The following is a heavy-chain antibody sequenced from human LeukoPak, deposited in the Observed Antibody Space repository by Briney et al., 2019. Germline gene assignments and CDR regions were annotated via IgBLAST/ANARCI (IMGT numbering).Heavy chain of an antibody. V-gene: IGHV3-23*01. CDR1: GFTFSSYA. J-gene: IGHJ4*02. Sequence: SGGSLRLSCAVSGFTFSSYAMSWVRQAQGKGLEWVSAISVSVVSTYSPHSVKCRFTISRRNSNNTLYLQMNSLRSQDTAVYYCAKDRSVYSYGPVDYWGQGTLVTVSS. CDR2: ISVSVVST. CDR3: AKDRSVYSYGPVDY. D-gene: IGHD5-18*01.